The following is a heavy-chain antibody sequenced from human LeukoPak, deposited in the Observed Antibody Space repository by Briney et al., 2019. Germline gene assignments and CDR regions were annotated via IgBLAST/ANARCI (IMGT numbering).Heavy chain of an antibody. CDR2: ISAYNGNT. Sequence: ASVKVSCKASGYTFATYGISWVRQAPGQGLEWMGWISAYNGNTNYAQKLQGRVTMTTDTSTSTAYMELRSLRSDDTAMYYCARRSGYCSSTSCSPGDYWGQGTLVTVSS. CDR1: GYTFATYG. J-gene: IGHJ4*02. CDR3: ARRSGYCSSTSCSPGDY. D-gene: IGHD2-2*01. V-gene: IGHV1-18*01.